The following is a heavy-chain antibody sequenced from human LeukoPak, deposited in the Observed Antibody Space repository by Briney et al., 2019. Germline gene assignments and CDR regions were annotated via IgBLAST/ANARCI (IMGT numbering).Heavy chain of an antibody. CDR2: IRSKANSYAT. D-gene: IGHD6-19*01. Sequence: GFLGLSLGGPGFTLSGFSMDLVRQASGEGPELVGRIRSKANSYATAYAASVRGRFTISRDDSKNTAYLQMNSLKTEDTAVYYCTRLSDAAVAGTRWGQGTLVTVSS. CDR3: TRLSDAAVAGTR. CDR1: GFTLSGFS. V-gene: IGHV3-73*01. J-gene: IGHJ4*02.